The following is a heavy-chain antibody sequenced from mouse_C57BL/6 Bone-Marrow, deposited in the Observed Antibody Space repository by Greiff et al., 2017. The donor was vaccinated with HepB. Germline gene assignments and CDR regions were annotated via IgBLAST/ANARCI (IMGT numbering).Heavy chain of an antibody. CDR1: GYAFSSSW. CDR3: ARPLITTDAMDY. D-gene: IGHD1-1*01. Sequence: LLESGPELVKPGASVKISCKASGYAFSSSWMNWVKQRPGKGLEWIGRSYPGDGDTNYNGKFKGKATLTADKSSSPAYMQISSLTSEDSAVYFCARPLITTDAMDYWGQGTSVTVSS. CDR2: SYPGDGDT. J-gene: IGHJ4*01. V-gene: IGHV1-82*01.